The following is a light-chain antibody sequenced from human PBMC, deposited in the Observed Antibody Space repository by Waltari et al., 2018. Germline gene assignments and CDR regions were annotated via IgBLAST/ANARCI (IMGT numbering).Light chain of an antibody. CDR1: SNDVGGYNY. CDR3: TSYATGSSYI. J-gene: IGLJ1*01. V-gene: IGLV2-14*03. CDR2: DVS. Sequence: QSALTQPASVSGSPGQSITISCTGTSNDVGGYNYVPWYQQHPAKAPKLMIYDVSDRPSGVSNRFSGSKSGNTASLTISGLQAEDEAEYYCTSYATGSSYIFGGGTKVTVL.